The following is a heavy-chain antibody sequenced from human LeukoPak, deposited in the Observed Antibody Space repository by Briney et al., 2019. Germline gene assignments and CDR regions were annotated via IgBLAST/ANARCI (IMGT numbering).Heavy chain of an antibody. CDR3: TTGYSAAGHDGF. V-gene: IGHV3-15*05. J-gene: IGHJ4*02. CDR1: GFTFSNAW. CDR2: IKTKAEGGTT. Sequence: GGSLRLSCVASGFTFSNAWMHWVRQVPGKGLEWICLIKTKAEGGTTEYAAPVRGRFTISGDDSRSTLYLQMNSLKSEDTAVCFCTTGYSAAGHDGFWGQGTLVTVSP. D-gene: IGHD2-2*01.